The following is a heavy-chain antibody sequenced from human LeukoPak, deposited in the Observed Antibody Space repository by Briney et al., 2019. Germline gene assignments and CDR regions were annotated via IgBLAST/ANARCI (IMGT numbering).Heavy chain of an antibody. CDR3: ARGPRLWYPRGAFDI. V-gene: IGHV4-39*07. D-gene: IGHD2-15*01. CDR1: GGSISSSSYY. J-gene: IGHJ3*02. CDR2: IYYSGST. Sequence: SETLSLTCTVSGGSISSSSYYWGWIRQPPGKGLEWIGSIYYSGSTNYNPSLKSRVTISVDTSKNQFSLKLSSVTAADTAVYYCARGPRLWYPRGAFDIWGQGTMVTVSS.